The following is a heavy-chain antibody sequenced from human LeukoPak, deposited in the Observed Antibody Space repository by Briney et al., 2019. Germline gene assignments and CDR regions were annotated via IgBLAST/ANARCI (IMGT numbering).Heavy chain of an antibody. Sequence: GSLRLSCAASGFTFSSYAMSWARQAPGKGLEWIGYIYYSGSANYNPSLKSRVTISVDTSKNQFSLKLSSVTAADTAVYYCARVGEDYYYYYMDVWGKGTTVTVSS. J-gene: IGHJ6*03. CDR2: IYYSGSA. D-gene: IGHD1-26*01. CDR1: GFTFSSYA. V-gene: IGHV4-59*01. CDR3: ARVGEDYYYYYMDV.